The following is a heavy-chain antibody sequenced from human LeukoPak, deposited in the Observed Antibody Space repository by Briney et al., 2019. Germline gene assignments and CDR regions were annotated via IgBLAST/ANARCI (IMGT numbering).Heavy chain of an antibody. V-gene: IGHV3-23*01. CDR3: AKHGSGDPPVGVPIRYYYYMDV. J-gene: IGHJ6*03. CDR2: ISGTGDKT. CDR1: GFTFSSYS. Sequence: GGSLRLSCAPSGFTFSSYSMTWVRQASGKGLEWVSTISGTGDKTYYADSVKGRFTISRDNSQNTLLLQMNSLRAEDTALYYCAKHGSGDPPVGVPIRYYYYMDVWGKGTTVTVSS. D-gene: IGHD3-3*01.